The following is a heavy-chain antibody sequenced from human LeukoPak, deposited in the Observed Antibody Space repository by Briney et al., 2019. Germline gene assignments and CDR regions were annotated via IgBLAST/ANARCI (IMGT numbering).Heavy chain of an antibody. V-gene: IGHV3-9*01. Sequence: TGGSLRLSCAASGFTFDDYAMHWVRQAPGKGLEWVSGISWNSGSIGYADSVKGRFTISRDNAKNSLYLQMNSLRAEDTAVYYCARDRVGENAFDIWGQGTMVTVSS. CDR2: ISWNSGSI. CDR3: ARDRVGENAFDI. CDR1: GFTFDDYA. J-gene: IGHJ3*02. D-gene: IGHD3-10*01.